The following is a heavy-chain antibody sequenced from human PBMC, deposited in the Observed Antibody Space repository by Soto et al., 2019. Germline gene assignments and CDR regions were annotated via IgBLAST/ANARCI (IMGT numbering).Heavy chain of an antibody. CDR1: GFTFNTYS. D-gene: IGHD4-17*01. CDR3: ARAGGTTVTGLWHFDS. J-gene: IGHJ4*02. Sequence: QVQLEESGGGVVQPGRSLRLSCEASGFTFNTYSMHWVRQPPGKGLEWLAAIWYDGTQKYYADSVKGRFIISRDNSKKPLYLEMNSLRAEDTAVYYCARAGGTTVTGLWHFDSWGQGTLVTVSS. CDR2: IWYDGTQK. V-gene: IGHV3-33*01.